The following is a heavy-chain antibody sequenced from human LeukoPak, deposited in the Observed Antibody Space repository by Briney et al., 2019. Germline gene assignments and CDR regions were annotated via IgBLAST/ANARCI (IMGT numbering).Heavy chain of an antibody. Sequence: GGSLRLSCAASGFTFSNYDMYWVRQAPGKGLEWISHISDSGSTIYYADSVKGRFTVSRDNARNSLFLQMNSLRAEDTAVYYCARDLQRGYSGYDDYGGNDDAFDIWGQGTMVTVSS. CDR2: ISDSGSTI. CDR3: ARDLQRGYSGYDDYGGNDDAFDI. D-gene: IGHD5-12*01. V-gene: IGHV3-48*04. J-gene: IGHJ3*02. CDR1: GFTFSNYD.